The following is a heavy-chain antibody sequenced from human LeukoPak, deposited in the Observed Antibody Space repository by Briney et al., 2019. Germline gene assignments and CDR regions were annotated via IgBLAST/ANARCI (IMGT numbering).Heavy chain of an antibody. V-gene: IGHV1-18*01. CDR3: AGGGPSSGSGSDAFDI. Sequence: AAGKLSCTSSGYTFTIYGISWVRQAPGQGLEWMGLISAYNGNTTYAQKIQGRVTMNTETSTSTANMELSSLRYDDTAVYCCAGGGPSSGSGSDAFDIWGQGTLVTVSS. CDR1: GYTFTIYG. CDR2: ISAYNGNT. D-gene: IGHD3-10*01. J-gene: IGHJ3*02.